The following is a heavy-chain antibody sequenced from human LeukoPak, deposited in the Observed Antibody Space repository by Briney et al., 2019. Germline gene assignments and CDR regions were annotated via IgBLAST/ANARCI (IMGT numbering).Heavy chain of an antibody. CDR1: GFTFSSYG. V-gene: IGHV3-33*06. CDR2: IWYDGSNK. CDR3: AKSPATYYFDY. Sequence: GGSLRLSCAASGFTFSSYGMHWVRQAPGKGLEWVAVIWYDGSNKYYADSVKGRFTISRDNSKNTLYLQMNSLRAEDTAVYYCAKSPATYYFDYWGQGTLVTVSS. J-gene: IGHJ4*02.